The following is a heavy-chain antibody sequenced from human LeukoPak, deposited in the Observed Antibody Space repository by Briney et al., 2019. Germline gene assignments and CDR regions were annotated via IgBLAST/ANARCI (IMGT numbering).Heavy chain of an antibody. CDR1: GYTFTDYY. V-gene: IGHV1-2*02. CDR2: INPNSGGT. J-gene: IGHJ4*02. CDR3: ARSYYYDSSGYHHFDY. Sequence: ASVKVSCKTSGYTFTDYYMHWVRQAPGQGLEWMGWINPNSGGTNYAQKFQGRVTMTRDTSISTAYMELSRLRSDDTAVYYCARSYYYDSSGYHHFDYWGQGTLVTVSS. D-gene: IGHD3-22*01.